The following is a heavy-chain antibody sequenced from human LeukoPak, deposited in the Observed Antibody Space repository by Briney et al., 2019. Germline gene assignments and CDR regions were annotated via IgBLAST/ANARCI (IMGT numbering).Heavy chain of an antibody. D-gene: IGHD2-2*01. V-gene: IGHV4-39*01. Sequence: SETLSLTCTVSGGSISGSHYFWGWIRRPPGKGLEWIGHMFYSGSTYYNPSLKSRFTIVDTSENQFSLTLNSVTATDTAIYYCARRGITYSTSFFDSWGQGTLVTVSS. CDR2: MFYSGST. CDR3: ARRGITYSTSFFDS. CDR1: GGSISGSHYF. J-gene: IGHJ4*02.